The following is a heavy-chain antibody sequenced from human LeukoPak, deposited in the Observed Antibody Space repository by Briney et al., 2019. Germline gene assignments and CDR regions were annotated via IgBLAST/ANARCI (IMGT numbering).Heavy chain of an antibody. Sequence: SETLSLTCTVSGGSISSYYWSWIRQPPGKGLEWIGYIYYSGSTNYNPSLKSRVTISVDTSKNQFSLKLSSVTAADTAVYYCAISYGSGSYFDYWGQGTLVTVSS. CDR1: GGSISSYY. V-gene: IGHV4-59*01. J-gene: IGHJ4*02. CDR3: AISYGSGSYFDY. D-gene: IGHD3-10*01. CDR2: IYYSGST.